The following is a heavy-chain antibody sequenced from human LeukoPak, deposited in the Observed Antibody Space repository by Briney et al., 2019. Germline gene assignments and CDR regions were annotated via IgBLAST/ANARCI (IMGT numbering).Heavy chain of an antibody. Sequence: ASVKVSCKTSGGTFSSYAISWVRQAPGQGLEWMGGIIPIFGTANYAQKFQGRVTITADESTSTAYMELSSLRSEDTAVYYCARSFLIVGLYYFADRGQGTPVTLSS. CDR1: GGTFSSYA. J-gene: IGHJ4*02. D-gene: IGHD2/OR15-2a*01. V-gene: IGHV1-69*13. CDR2: IIPIFGTA. CDR3: ARSFLIVGLYYFAD.